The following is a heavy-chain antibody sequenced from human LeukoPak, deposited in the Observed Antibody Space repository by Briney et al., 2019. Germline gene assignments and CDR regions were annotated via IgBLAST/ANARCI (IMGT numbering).Heavy chain of an antibody. CDR3: ARGGVGATLV. CDR1: GGSISSYY. J-gene: IGHJ4*02. Sequence: ASETLSLTCTVSGGSISSYYWSRIRQPPGKGLEWIGCIYYSGSTNYNPSLKSRVTISVDTSKNQFSLKLSSVTAADTAVYYCARGGVGATLVWGQGTLVTVSS. D-gene: IGHD1-26*01. V-gene: IGHV4-59*01. CDR2: IYYSGST.